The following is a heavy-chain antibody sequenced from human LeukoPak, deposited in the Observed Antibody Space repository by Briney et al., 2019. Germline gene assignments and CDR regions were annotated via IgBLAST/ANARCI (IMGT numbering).Heavy chain of an antibody. Sequence: PSETLSLTCTVSGYSISSGYYWGWIRQPPGKGLEWIGTVYHSGNTYYNPSLKSRVTISVDTSKNQFSLKLSSVTAADTAVYYCARRASHCSSTSCYKPNYYYYYMDVWGKGTTVTISS. CDR3: ARRASHCSSTSCYKPNYYYYYMDV. D-gene: IGHD2-2*01. CDR1: GYSISSGYY. CDR2: VYHSGNT. J-gene: IGHJ6*03. V-gene: IGHV4-38-2*02.